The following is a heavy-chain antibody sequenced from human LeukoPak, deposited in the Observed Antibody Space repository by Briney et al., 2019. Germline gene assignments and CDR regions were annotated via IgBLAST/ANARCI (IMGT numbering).Heavy chain of an antibody. J-gene: IGHJ4*02. Sequence: SGTLSLTCTVSGGSISSGGYYWSWIRQHPGKGLEWIGYIYYSGSTYYNPSLKSRVTISVDTSKNQFSLKLSSVTAADTAVYYCARVARSWENFDYWGQGTLVTVSS. CDR1: GGSISSGGYY. V-gene: IGHV4-31*03. D-gene: IGHD1-26*01. CDR3: ARVARSWENFDY. CDR2: IYYSGST.